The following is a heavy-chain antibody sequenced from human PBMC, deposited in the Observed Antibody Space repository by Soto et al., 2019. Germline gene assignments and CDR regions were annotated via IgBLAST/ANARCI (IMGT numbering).Heavy chain of an antibody. J-gene: IGHJ3*02. V-gene: IGHV1-69*13. Sequence: SVKVSCKASGGTFSSYAISWVRQAPGQGLEWMGGIIPIFGTANYAQKFQGRVTITADESTSTAYMELSSLRSEDTAVYYCARDRLYYYDSSGYPNDAFDIWGQGTMVTV. CDR2: IIPIFGTA. CDR1: GGTFSSYA. D-gene: IGHD3-22*01. CDR3: ARDRLYYYDSSGYPNDAFDI.